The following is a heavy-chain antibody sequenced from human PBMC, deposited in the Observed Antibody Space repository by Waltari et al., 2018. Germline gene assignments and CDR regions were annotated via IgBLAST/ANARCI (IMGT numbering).Heavy chain of an antibody. CDR1: GGSISSYY. J-gene: IGHJ4*02. CDR3: AVDSSGWYYFDY. Sequence: QVQLQESGPGLVKPSETLSLTCTVSGGSISSYYWRWIRQPPGKGLEWIGYIYYSGSTNYNPSLKSRVTISVDTSKNQFSLKLSSVTAADTAVYYCAVDSSGWYYFDYWGQGTLVTVSS. D-gene: IGHD6-19*01. CDR2: IYYSGST. V-gene: IGHV4-59*01.